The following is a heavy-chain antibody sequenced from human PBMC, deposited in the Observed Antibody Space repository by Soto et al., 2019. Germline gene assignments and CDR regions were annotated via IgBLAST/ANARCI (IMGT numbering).Heavy chain of an antibody. CDR3: ARDTVAPAGDYNWFDP. Sequence: QVQLVESGGGVVQPGRSLRLSCAASGFTFSSYAMHWVRQAPGKGLEWVAVISYDGSNKYYADSVKGRFTISRDNSKNTLHLQMNSLRAEDTAVYYCARDTVAPAGDYNWFDPWGQGTLVTVSS. V-gene: IGHV3-30-3*01. D-gene: IGHD3-10*01. CDR2: ISYDGSNK. CDR1: GFTFSSYA. J-gene: IGHJ5*02.